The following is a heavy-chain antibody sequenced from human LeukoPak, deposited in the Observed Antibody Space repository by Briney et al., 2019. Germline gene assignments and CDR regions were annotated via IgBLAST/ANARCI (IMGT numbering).Heavy chain of an antibody. V-gene: IGHV3-30*02. CDR1: GFTFSTYA. D-gene: IGHD3-22*01. Sequence: GGSLRLSCAASGFTFSTYAMHWVRQAPGKGQERVACIHSDGSKKYYADSVKGRFTISRDNSKNTLSLQMNSLRAEDTAVYYCAKEPTSRGYNDIDYWGQGTLVTVSS. CDR3: AKEPTSRGYNDIDY. CDR2: IHSDGSKK. J-gene: IGHJ4*02.